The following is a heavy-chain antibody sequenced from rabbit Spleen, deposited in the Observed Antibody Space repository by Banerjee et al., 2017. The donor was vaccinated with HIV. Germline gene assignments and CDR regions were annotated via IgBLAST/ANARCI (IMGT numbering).Heavy chain of an antibody. CDR1: FSSSYW. D-gene: IGHD6-1*01. CDR2: IYTGSGST. J-gene: IGHJ4*01. Sequence: FSSSYWTCWVRQAPGKGLEWIGCIYTGSGSTYYARWAKGRFTISKTSSTVDLKMTSLTAADTATYFCARYYSGGYGYGRLWGPGTLVTVS. CDR3: ARYYSGGYGYGRL. V-gene: IGHV1S45*01.